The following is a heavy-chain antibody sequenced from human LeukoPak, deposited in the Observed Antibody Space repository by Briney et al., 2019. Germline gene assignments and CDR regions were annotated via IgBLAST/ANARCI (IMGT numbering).Heavy chain of an antibody. Sequence: ASVKVSCKTSGYTFSGHYMHWVRQAPGQGLEWMGLMNPNSGATNYEQKFQGRVSLTRDMSISTAYLELTSVTSDDTAVYYCARDGSGSGWYFFDYWGQGTLVTVSS. CDR1: GYTFSGHY. V-gene: IGHV1-2*02. D-gene: IGHD6-19*01. J-gene: IGHJ4*02. CDR3: ARDGSGSGWYFFDY. CDR2: MNPNSGAT.